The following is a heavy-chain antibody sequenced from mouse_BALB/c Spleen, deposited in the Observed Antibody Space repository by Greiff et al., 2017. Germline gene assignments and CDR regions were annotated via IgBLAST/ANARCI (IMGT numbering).Heavy chain of an antibody. CDR1: GYSITSDYA. D-gene: IGHD1-1*01. CDR2: ISYSGST. Sequence: DVQLQESGPGLVKPSQSLSLTCTVTGYSITSDYAWNWIRQFPGNKLEWMGYISYSGSTSYNPSLKSRISITRDTSKNQFFLQLNSVTTEDTATYYCARRNYGSSFYAMDYWGQGTSVTVSS. CDR3: ARRNYGSSFYAMDY. V-gene: IGHV3-2*02. J-gene: IGHJ4*01.